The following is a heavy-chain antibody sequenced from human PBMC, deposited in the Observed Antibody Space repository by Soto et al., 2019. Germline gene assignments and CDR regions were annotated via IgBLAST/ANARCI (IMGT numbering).Heavy chain of an antibody. Sequence: SGPTLVKPTQTLTLTCTFSGFSLSTSGMCVSWIRQPPGKALEWLARIDWDDDKYYSTSLKTRLTISKDTSKNQVVLTMTNMDPVDTATYYCARTPSLRYFDWLFDYWGQGTLVTVSS. CDR2: IDWDDDK. D-gene: IGHD3-9*01. CDR1: GFSLSTSGMC. J-gene: IGHJ4*02. V-gene: IGHV2-70*11. CDR3: ARTPSLRYFDWLFDY.